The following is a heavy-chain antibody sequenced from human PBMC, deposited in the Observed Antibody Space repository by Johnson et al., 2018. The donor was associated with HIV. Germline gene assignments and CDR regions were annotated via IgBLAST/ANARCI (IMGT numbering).Heavy chain of an antibody. J-gene: IGHJ3*02. CDR1: GFTFSDYY. V-gene: IGHV3-11*04. CDR3: VRGSGSYYLVKGAFDI. D-gene: IGHD1-26*01. Sequence: QMLLVESGGGLVKPGGSLRLSCAASGFTFSDYYMSWIRQAPGKGLAWVSYISSRGSTIYSADSVKGRFTISRENAKNSLYLQMTTLRAEDTAVYYCVRGSGSYYLVKGAFDIWGQGTMVTVSS. CDR2: ISSRGSTI.